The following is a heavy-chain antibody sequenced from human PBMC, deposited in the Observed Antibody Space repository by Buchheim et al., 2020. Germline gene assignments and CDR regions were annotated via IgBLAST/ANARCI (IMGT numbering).Heavy chain of an antibody. CDR1: GFTFSSYW. Sequence: EVQLVESGGGLVQPGGSLRLSCAASGFTFSSYWMSWVRQAPGKGLEWVANIKQDGSEKYYVDSVKGRFTISRDNAKNSLYLKMNSMGAEDTAGYYCTGEWKYNILAGWGRYYYYNMDVWGKGTT. J-gene: IGHJ6*03. CDR3: TGEWKYNILAGWGRYYYYNMDV. D-gene: IGHD3-9*01. V-gene: IGHV3-7*01. CDR2: IKQDGSEK.